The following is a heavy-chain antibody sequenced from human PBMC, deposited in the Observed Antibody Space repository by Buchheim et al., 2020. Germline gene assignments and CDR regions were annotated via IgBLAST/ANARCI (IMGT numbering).Heavy chain of an antibody. CDR1: GFSFSSFW. CDR2: INGDGSHS. J-gene: IGHJ1*01. CDR3: ARDVSYCTNGVCNL. V-gene: IGHV3-74*01. D-gene: IGHD2-8*01. Sequence: EVQLVESGGGLVQAGGSLKLSCAASGFSFSSFWMNWVRQVPGKGLVWVSRINGDGSHSDYADSVKGRFTISRDNAKNTLYLQMSGLRVEETAIYYCARDVSYCTNGVCNLWGPGT.